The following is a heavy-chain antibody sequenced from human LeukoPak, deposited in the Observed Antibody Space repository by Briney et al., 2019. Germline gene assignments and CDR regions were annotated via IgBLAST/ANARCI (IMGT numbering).Heavy chain of an antibody. J-gene: IGHJ4*02. D-gene: IGHD2-15*01. CDR3: ARDTLGYCSGGSCYYFDY. Sequence: ASVKVSCKASGYTFTGYYMHWVRQAPGQGLEWMGRINPNSGGTNYAQKFQGRVTMTRDTSISTAYMELSSLRSEDTAVYYCARDTLGYCSGGSCYYFDYWGQGTLVTVSS. CDR1: GYTFTGYY. CDR2: INPNSGGT. V-gene: IGHV1-2*06.